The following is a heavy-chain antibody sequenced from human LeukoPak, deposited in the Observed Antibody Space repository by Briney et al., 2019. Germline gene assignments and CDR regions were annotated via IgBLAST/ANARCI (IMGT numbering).Heavy chain of an antibody. D-gene: IGHD5-18*01. CDR3: ARDRGYSYGYYYYYGMDV. J-gene: IGHJ6*02. CDR1: GYTFTGYY. Sequence: ASVKVSCKASGYTFTGYYMHWVRQAPGQWLEWMGWINPNSGGTNYAQKFQGRVTMTRDTSISTAYMELSRLRSDDTAVYYCARDRGYSYGYYYYYGMDVWGQGTTVTVSS. CDR2: INPNSGGT. V-gene: IGHV1-2*02.